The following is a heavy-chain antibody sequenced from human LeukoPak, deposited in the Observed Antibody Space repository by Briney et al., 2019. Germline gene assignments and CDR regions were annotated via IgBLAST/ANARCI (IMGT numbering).Heavy chain of an antibody. Sequence: SETLSLTCSVSGGSISSYYWSWIRQPPGKGLEYIGYIYYSGSTNYNPSLKSRVTISLDTSKDQFSLNLTSVTAADTAVYYCARLKCISTTCPSRYVMDVWGQGTTVTVSS. CDR2: IYYSGST. CDR3: ARLKCISTTCPSRYVMDV. V-gene: IGHV4-59*01. D-gene: IGHD2-2*01. CDR1: GGSISSYY. J-gene: IGHJ6*02.